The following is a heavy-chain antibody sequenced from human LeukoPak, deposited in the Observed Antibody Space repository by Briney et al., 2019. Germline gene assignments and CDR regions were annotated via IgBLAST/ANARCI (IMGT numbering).Heavy chain of an antibody. J-gene: IGHJ4*02. CDR3: ARVAGSGSYFETYYFDY. CDR1: GFTFSSYA. D-gene: IGHD1-26*01. V-gene: IGHV3-30*09. Sequence: PGRSLRLSCAASGFTFSSYAMHWVRQAPGKGLEWVAVISYDGSNKYYADSVKGRFAISGDNSKNTLYLQMNSLRAEDTAVYYCARVAGSGSYFETYYFDYWGQGTLVTVSS. CDR2: ISYDGSNK.